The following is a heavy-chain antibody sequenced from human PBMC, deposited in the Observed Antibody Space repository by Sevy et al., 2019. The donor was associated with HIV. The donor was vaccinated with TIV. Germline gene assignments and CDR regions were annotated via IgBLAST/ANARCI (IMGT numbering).Heavy chain of an antibody. J-gene: IGHJ4*02. V-gene: IGHV3-30-3*01. CDR3: ARASHMITFGGVIVVDGIDY. Sequence: GGSLRLSCAASGFTFSKIAIHWVRQAPGKGLEWVSVISNDGSNKDYADSVKGRFTISRDNSKNILYLQLDSPRVEDTAVYYCARASHMITFGGVIVVDGIDYWGQGTLVTVSS. CDR2: ISNDGSNK. D-gene: IGHD3-16*02. CDR1: GFTFSKIA.